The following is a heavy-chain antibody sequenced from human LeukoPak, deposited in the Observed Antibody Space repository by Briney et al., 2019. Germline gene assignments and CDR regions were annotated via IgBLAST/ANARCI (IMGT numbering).Heavy chain of an antibody. D-gene: IGHD3-3*01. V-gene: IGHV3-23*01. CDR2: ISGSGATT. CDR3: AKDHIWNGIAIYGVTED. CDR1: GFTFSHYT. Sequence: PGGSLTLSCAASGFTFSHYTLSWVRQAPGKGLEWVSLISGSGATTYYADSVKGRFTISRDNSKNTLYLQMTSLGAEDTAVYYCAKDHIWNGIAIYGVTEDWGQGTLVTVS. J-gene: IGHJ4*02.